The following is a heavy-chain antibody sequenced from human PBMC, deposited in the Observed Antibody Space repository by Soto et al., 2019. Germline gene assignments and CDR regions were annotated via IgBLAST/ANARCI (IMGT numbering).Heavy chain of an antibody. CDR2: ISSGGSTI. J-gene: IGHJ4*02. CDR1: GFTFSSYE. V-gene: IGHV3-48*03. CDR3: ARDDSGYPSYFHY. Sequence: EVQLVESGGGLVQPGGSLRLSCAASGFTFSSYEMNWVRQAPGKGLEWVSYISSGGSTIYYADSVRGRFTISRDNAKNSQYLQMNSLRAEDTAVYYCARDDSGYPSYFHYWGQGTLVTVSS. D-gene: IGHD3-16*02.